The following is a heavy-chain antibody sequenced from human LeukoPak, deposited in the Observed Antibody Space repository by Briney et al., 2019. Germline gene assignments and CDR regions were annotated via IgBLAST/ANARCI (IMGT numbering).Heavy chain of an antibody. D-gene: IGHD2-2*01. J-gene: IGHJ6*03. V-gene: IGHV1-69*06. CDR2: IIPIFGTA. CDR1: GYTFTSYY. CDR3: ARDRKYQLLNYYYMDV. Sequence: SVKVSCKASGYTFTSYYMHWVRQAPGQGLEWMGGIIPIFGTANYAQKFQGRVTITADKSTSTAYMELSSLRSEDTAVYYCARDRKYQLLNYYYMDVWGKGTTVTVSS.